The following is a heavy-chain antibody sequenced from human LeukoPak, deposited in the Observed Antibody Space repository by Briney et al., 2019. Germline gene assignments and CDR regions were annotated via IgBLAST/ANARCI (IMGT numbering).Heavy chain of an antibody. J-gene: IGHJ4*02. CDR1: GSSINTANYY. D-gene: IGHD4-17*01. Sequence: SETLSLTCNVSGSSINTANYYWTWIRQPPGKGLEWLGYISYSGTPYYNPSLNSRVTISLDTSKNQFSLILNSVTAADTAMYYCARDRYGDFEDYWGQGTLVTVSS. CDR2: ISYSGTP. CDR3: ARDRYGDFEDY. V-gene: IGHV4-30-4*08.